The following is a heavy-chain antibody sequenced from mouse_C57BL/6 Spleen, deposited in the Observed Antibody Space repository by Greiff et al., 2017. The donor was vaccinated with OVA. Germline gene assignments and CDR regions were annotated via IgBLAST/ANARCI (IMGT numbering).Heavy chain of an antibody. J-gene: IGHJ4*01. Sequence: EVKLMESGGGLVQPGGSLSLSCAASGFTFTDYYMSWVRQPPGKALAWLGFIRNKANGYTTEYSASVKGRFTISRDKSQSILYLQMNALRAEDSATYYCARYMGGYYSYAMDYWGQGTSVTVSS. CDR2: IRNKANGYTT. V-gene: IGHV7-3*01. CDR3: ARYMGGYYSYAMDY. CDR1: GFTFTDYY. D-gene: IGHD2-3*01.